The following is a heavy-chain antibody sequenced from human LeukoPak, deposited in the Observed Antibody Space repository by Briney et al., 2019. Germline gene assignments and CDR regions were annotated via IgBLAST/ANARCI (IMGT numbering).Heavy chain of an antibody. CDR2: IYYSGST. CDR3: AFEDYYDSSGYFDY. D-gene: IGHD3-22*01. CDR1: GGSISSSSYY. V-gene: IGHV4-39*01. J-gene: IGHJ4*02. Sequence: SETLSLTCTVSGGSISSSSYYWGWIRQPPGKGLEWIGSIYYSGSTYYNPSLKSRVTISVDTSKNQFSLKLSSVTAADTAVYYCAFEDYYDSSGYFDYWGQGTLVTVSS.